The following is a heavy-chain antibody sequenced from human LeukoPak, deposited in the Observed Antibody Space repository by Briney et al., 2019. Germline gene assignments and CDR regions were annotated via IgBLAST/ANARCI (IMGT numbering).Heavy chain of an antibody. D-gene: IGHD3-10*01. J-gene: IGHJ6*03. V-gene: IGHV4-38-2*02. CDR1: GYSISSGYY. CDR2: IYHSGST. CDR3: ARGAYYYGSGLLYYYYYMDV. Sequence: SETLSLTCTVSGYSISSGYYWGWIRQPPGKGLEWIGSIYHSGSTYYNPSLKSRVTISVDTSKNQFSLKLSSVTAADTAVYYCARGAYYYGSGLLYYYYYMDVWGKGTTVTVSS.